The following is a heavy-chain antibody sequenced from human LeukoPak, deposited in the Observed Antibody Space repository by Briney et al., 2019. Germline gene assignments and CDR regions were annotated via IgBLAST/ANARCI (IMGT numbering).Heavy chain of an antibody. D-gene: IGHD6-19*01. Sequence: ASVKVSCKASGGTFSSYAISWVRQAPGQGLEWMGGIIPIFGTANYAQKFQGRVTITADESTSTAYMELRSLRSDDTAVYYCARERGEEYSSGWYKTNFFYNWGQGVRVTVSS. J-gene: IGHJ4*02. CDR3: ARERGEEYSSGWYKTNFFYN. CDR1: GGTFSSYA. V-gene: IGHV1-69*13. CDR2: IIPIFGTA.